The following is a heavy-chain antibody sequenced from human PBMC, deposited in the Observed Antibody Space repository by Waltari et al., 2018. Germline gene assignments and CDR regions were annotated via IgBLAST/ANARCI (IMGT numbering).Heavy chain of an antibody. J-gene: IGHJ4*02. CDR3: ARSGYSYGRYYFDY. V-gene: IGHV4-34*01. D-gene: IGHD5-18*01. CDR1: GGSFSGYY. CDR2: INHSGST. Sequence: QVQLQQWGAGLLKPSETLSLTCAVYGGSFSGYYWSWIRQPPGKGLEWIGEINHSGSTNYNPSLKSRVTISVDTSKNQFSLKLSSVTAADTAVYYCARSGYSYGRYYFDYWGQGTLVTVSS.